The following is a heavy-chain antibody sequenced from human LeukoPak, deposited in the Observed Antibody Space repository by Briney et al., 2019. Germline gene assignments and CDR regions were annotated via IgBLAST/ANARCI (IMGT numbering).Heavy chain of an antibody. D-gene: IGHD3-16*02. CDR2: VNPNSGGT. J-gene: IGHJ4*02. CDR1: GYTFTGYY. V-gene: IGHV1-2*02. Sequence: ASVKVSCKASGYTFTGYYMHWVRQAPGQGLEWMGWVNPNSGGTNNAQKFQGRVTMTRDTSISTAYMELSRLRSDDTAVYYCARVSSWGVIVTHFDYWGQGTLVTVSS. CDR3: ARVSSWGVIVTHFDY.